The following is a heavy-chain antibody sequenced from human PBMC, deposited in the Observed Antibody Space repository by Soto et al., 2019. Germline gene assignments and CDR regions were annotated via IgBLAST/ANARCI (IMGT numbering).Heavy chain of an antibody. CDR3: AGDWNDVGVLDP. Sequence: QVQLVESGGGVVQPGRSLRLSCAASGFTFSSYGMHWVRQAPGKGLEWVAVISYDGSNKYYADSVKGRFTISRDNSKNTLYLQMNSLRAEDTAVYYCAGDWNDVGVLDPWGQGTLVTVSS. V-gene: IGHV3-30*03. D-gene: IGHD1-1*01. CDR2: ISYDGSNK. J-gene: IGHJ5*02. CDR1: GFTFSSYG.